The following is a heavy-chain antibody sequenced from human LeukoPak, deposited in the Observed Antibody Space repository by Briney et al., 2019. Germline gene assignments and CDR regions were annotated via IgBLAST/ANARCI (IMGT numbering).Heavy chain of an antibody. V-gene: IGHV3-11*04. CDR1: GFTFSDNY. CDR3: ARVGYSSGWHHSYYYYYMDV. J-gene: IGHJ6*03. D-gene: IGHD6-19*01. CDR2: ISGNGGVI. Sequence: PGGSLRLSCAASGFTFSDNYMTWVRQAPGKGLEWLSYISGNGGVIQYADSVKGRFTISRDNAKNLLYLQMDSLRVEDTAIYYCARVGYSSGWHHSYYYYYMDVWGKGTTATISS.